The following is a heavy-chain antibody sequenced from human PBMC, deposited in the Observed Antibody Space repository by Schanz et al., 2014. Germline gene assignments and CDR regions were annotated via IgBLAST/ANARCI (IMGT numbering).Heavy chain of an antibody. Sequence: EVQLVESGGGFVQPGGSLGLSCVVSGFTVSSDHMSWVRQAPGKGLEWVSTIYASGATYYADSVKRRFTISRDNSKNTLYLQMNSLRAEDTAVYDCAKQIHYDILAVTRNWGQGTLVTVSS. V-gene: IGHV3-66*01. CDR3: AKQIHYDILAVTRN. J-gene: IGHJ4*02. CDR1: GFTVSSDH. CDR2: IYASGAT. D-gene: IGHD3-9*01.